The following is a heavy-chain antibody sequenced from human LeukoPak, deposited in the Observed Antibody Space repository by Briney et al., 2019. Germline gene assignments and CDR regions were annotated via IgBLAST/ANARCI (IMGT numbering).Heavy chain of an antibody. CDR3: AGWSVVVPARPEAFDI. V-gene: IGHV3-23*01. J-gene: IGHJ3*02. CDR2: ISGSGGST. Sequence: GESLKISCAASGFTFSSYAMSWVRQAPGKGLEWVSAISGSGGSTYYADSVKGRFTISRDNSKNTLYLQMNSLRAEDTAVYYCAGWSVVVPARPEAFDIWGQGTMVTVSS. CDR1: GFTFSSYA. D-gene: IGHD2-2*01.